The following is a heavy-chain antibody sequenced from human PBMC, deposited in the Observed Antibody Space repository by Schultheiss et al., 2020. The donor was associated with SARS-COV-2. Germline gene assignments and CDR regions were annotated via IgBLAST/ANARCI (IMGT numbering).Heavy chain of an antibody. D-gene: IGHD6-13*01. CDR3: ARDDLRAAAGTGWYYGMDV. CDR1: GGSISSYY. J-gene: IGHJ6*02. Sequence: GSLRLSCTVSGGSISSYYWSWIRQPPGKGLEWIGYIYYSGSTNYNPSLKSRVTISVDTSKNQFSLQLNSVTPEDTAVYYCARDDLRAAAGTGWYYGMDVWGQGTTVTVSS. V-gene: IGHV4-59*12. CDR2: IYYSGST.